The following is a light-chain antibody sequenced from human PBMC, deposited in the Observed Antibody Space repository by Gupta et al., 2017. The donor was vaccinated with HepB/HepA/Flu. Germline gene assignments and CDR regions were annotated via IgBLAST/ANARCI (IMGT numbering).Light chain of an antibody. CDR2: GAS. CDR3: QQYGSSPPIT. V-gene: IGKV3-20*01. J-gene: IGKJ5*01. CDR1: QSVSSSY. Sequence: ETVSTQSPGTLSLSPGERATLSCRASQSVSSSYLAWYQQKLGQAPRLLIYGASSRATGIPDRFSGSGSGTDFTLTISRLEPEDFAVYYCQQYGSSPPITFGQGTRLEIK.